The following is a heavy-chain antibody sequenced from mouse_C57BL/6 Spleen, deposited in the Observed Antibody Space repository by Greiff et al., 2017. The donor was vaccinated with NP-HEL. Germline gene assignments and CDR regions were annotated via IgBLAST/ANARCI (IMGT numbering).Heavy chain of an antibody. CDR1: GFTFSDYY. Sequence: EVQLVESEGGLVQPGSSMKLSCTASGFTFSDYYMAWVRQVPEKGLEWVANINYDGSSTYYLDSLKSRFIISRDNAKNILYLQMSSLKSEDTATYYCARDRGLGPYYFDYWGQGTTLTVSS. D-gene: IGHD4-1*01. J-gene: IGHJ2*01. V-gene: IGHV5-16*01. CDR2: INYDGSST. CDR3: ARDRGLGPYYFDY.